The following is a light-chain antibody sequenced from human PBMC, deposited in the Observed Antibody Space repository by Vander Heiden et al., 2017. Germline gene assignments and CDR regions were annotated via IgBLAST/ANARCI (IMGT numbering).Light chain of an antibody. CDR1: QDISNY. V-gene: IGKV1-33*01. Sequence: DIQMTQSPSSLSSSVGDRVTITCQASQDISNYLNWYQKKPGKAPKLLIYDASNLETGVPSRFSGSGSGTDFNFTISSLQPEDIATYYCQQYDNLLTFGGGTKVEIK. J-gene: IGKJ4*01. CDR3: QQYDNLLT. CDR2: DAS.